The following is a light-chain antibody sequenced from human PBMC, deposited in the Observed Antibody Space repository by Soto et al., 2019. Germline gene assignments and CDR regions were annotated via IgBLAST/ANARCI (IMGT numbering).Light chain of an antibody. V-gene: IGLV2-14*01. J-gene: IGLJ2*01. Sequence: QSALTQPASVSGSPGQSITISCTGTSGDIGGYNYVSWYQQHPGEAPKLLISEVTNRPSGVSNRFSGSKSGNTASLTISGLQAEDEADYYCSSYTTNITPVVFGGGTKVTVL. CDR1: SGDIGGYNY. CDR2: EVT. CDR3: SSYTTNITPVV.